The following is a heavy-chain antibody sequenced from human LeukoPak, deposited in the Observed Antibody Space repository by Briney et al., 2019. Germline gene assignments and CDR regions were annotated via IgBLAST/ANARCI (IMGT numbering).Heavy chain of an antibody. Sequence: GGSLRLSCAASGFTFSSYAMSWVRQAPGKGLEWVSAISGSGGSTNYADSVKGRFTISRDNSKNTLYLQMNSLRAEDTAVYYCAKDPNSSGWYLNWFDPWGQGTLVTVSS. D-gene: IGHD6-19*01. J-gene: IGHJ5*02. CDR2: ISGSGGST. CDR1: GFTFSSYA. CDR3: AKDPNSSGWYLNWFDP. V-gene: IGHV3-23*01.